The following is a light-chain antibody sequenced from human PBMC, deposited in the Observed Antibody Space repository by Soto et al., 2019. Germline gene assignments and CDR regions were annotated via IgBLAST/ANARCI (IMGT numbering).Light chain of an antibody. CDR1: SSDVGGYNY. J-gene: IGLJ2*01. CDR3: SSYAGSNSVL. CDR2: EDT. Sequence: QSVLTQPPSASGSPGQSVTISCTGMSSDVGGYNYVSWYQQHPGKAPKLMIYEDTKRPSGVPDRFSGSKSGNTASLTVSGLQAEDEADYYCSSYAGSNSVLFGGGTKLTVL. V-gene: IGLV2-8*01.